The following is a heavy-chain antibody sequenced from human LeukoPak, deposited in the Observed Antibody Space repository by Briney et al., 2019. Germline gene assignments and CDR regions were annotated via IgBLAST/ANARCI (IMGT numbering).Heavy chain of an antibody. Sequence: GASVKVSCKASANSFSDLSIHWVRQAPGQGLEWMGRITSNSGGTRYAQKFQDRVTMTRDTSITTAYMEISGLTSDDTAVYYCARGGSGSGYLFYFDSWGQGTLVSVSS. CDR2: ITSNSGGT. J-gene: IGHJ4*02. D-gene: IGHD3-10*01. V-gene: IGHV1-2*06. CDR3: ARGGSGSGYLFYFDS. CDR1: ANSFSDLS.